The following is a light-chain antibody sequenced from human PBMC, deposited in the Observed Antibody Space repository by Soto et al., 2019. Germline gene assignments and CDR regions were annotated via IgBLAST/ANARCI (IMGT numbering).Light chain of an antibody. J-gene: IGKJ5*01. CDR3: QQYNNWPRGIT. CDR2: GAS. V-gene: IGKV3-15*01. Sequence: EIVMPQSPATLSVSPGERATLSCRARQSVSSNLAWYQQNPGQAPRLLIYGASTRATGIPARFSGSGSGTEFTLTISRLQSEDFAVYYCQQYNNWPRGITFGQGTRLEIK. CDR1: QSVSSN.